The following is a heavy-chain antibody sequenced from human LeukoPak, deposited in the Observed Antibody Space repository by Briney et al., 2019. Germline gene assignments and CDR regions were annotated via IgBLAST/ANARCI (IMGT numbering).Heavy chain of an antibody. V-gene: IGHV4-34*01. J-gene: IGHJ6*03. CDR2: INHSGST. CDR3: ATRGQSGHHYYYMDV. Sequence: SETLSLTCAVYGGSFSGYYWSWIRQPPGKGLEWIGEINHSGSTNYNPSLKSRVTISVDTSKTQFSLKLSSVTAADTAVYYCATRGQSGHHYYYMDVWGKGTTVTVSS. CDR1: GGSFSGYY. D-gene: IGHD3-16*01.